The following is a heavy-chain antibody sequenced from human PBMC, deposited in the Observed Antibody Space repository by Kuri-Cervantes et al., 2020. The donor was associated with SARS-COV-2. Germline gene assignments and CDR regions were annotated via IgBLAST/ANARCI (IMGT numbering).Heavy chain of an antibody. D-gene: IGHD2-15*01. Sequence: ETLSLTCAASGFTFSSYAMSWVRQAPGKGLEWVSVISGSGGSTYYADSVKGRFTISRDNSKNTLYLQMNSLRAEDTAVYYCAKWGGYCSGGSCSLPFQHWGQGTLVTVSS. CDR3: AKWGGYCSGGSCSLPFQH. J-gene: IGHJ1*01. CDR2: ISGSGGST. CDR1: GFTFSSYA. V-gene: IGHV3-23*01.